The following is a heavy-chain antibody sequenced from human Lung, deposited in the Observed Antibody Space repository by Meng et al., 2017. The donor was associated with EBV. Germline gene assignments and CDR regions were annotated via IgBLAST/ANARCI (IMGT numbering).Heavy chain of an antibody. D-gene: IGHD1-26*01. CDR3: ARSTFDY. CDR1: GGSFSWSLSGYY. J-gene: IGHJ4*02. CDR2: INDSGST. Sequence: HVQLPQWCVGLFKHAESLSISCAVYGGSFSWSLSGYYWSWIRQAPGKGLEWIGEINDSGSTDYNPSLKSRLTISVDRSKSQFSLELSSVTAADTAVYYCARSTFDYWGQGTLVTVSS. V-gene: IGHV4-34*01.